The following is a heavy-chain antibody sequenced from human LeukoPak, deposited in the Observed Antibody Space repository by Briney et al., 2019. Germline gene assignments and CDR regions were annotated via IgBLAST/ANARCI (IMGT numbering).Heavy chain of an antibody. CDR2: ISSSGSTM. CDR1: GFTFDDYG. Sequence: GGSLRLSCAASGFTFDDYGMSWVRQAPGKGLEWVSYISSSGSTMYYTDSVKGRFTISRDNAKNSLYLQMNSLRVEDTAVYYCAKSPGGYSGPFGDWGQGTLVTVSS. J-gene: IGHJ4*02. CDR3: AKSPGGYSGPFGD. D-gene: IGHD5-12*01. V-gene: IGHV3-11*04.